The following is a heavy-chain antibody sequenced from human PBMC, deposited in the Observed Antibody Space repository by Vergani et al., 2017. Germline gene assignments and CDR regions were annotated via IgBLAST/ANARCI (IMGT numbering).Heavy chain of an antibody. D-gene: IGHD6-19*01. CDR2: IYYSGST. J-gene: IGHJ5*02. CDR3: ARHSTVEWLVKLGWFAP. Sequence: QLQLQESGPGLVKPSATLSLTCSVSGASIRSSNYYWGWIRQPPGKGLEWIASIYYSGSTYYNPSLKSRVTISIDTSKNQFSLKLSSVTAADTAVYFCARHSTVEWLVKLGWFAPWGQGSLVTVSP. CDR1: GASIRSSNYY. V-gene: IGHV4-39*01.